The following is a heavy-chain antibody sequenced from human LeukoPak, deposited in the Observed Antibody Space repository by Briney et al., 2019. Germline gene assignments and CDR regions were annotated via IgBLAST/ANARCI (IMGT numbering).Heavy chain of an antibody. Sequence: GGSPRLSCVLSGLTFSNQWMHWVRQAPGKGLVWVSHIINEGSDTRYADSVKGRFTISRDNAKNTLYLQMNSLRAADTAVSHRATKRRSHQERVSLDYWGQGPLVTVSS. D-gene: IGHD1-1*01. CDR1: GLTFSNQW. J-gene: IGHJ4*02. V-gene: IGHV3-74*01. CDR2: IINEGSDT. CDR3: ATKRRSHQERVSLDY.